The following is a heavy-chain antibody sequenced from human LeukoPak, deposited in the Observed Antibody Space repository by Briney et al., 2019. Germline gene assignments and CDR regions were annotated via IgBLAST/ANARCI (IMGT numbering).Heavy chain of an antibody. CDR2: INPSGGST. J-gene: IGHJ5*02. V-gene: IGHV1-46*01. D-gene: IGHD7-27*01. Sequence: ASVKVSCKASGYTFTSYGISWVRQAPGQGLEWMGIINPSGGSTSYAQKFQGRVTMTRDMSTSTVYMELSSLRSEDTAVYYCARDLGYNWFDPWGQGTLVTVSS. CDR3: ARDLGYNWFDP. CDR1: GYTFTSYG.